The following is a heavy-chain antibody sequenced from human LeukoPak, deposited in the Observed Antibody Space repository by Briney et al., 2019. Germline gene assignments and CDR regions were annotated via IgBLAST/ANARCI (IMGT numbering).Heavy chain of an antibody. CDR2: IKQDGSEK. D-gene: IGHD3-22*01. CDR1: GFTFSSYW. V-gene: IGHV3-7*01. CDR3: ASYSYYDSSGYYAY. J-gene: IGHJ4*02. Sequence: PGGSLRLSCAASGFTFSSYWMNWVRQAPGKGLEWVANIKQDGSEKYYVDSVKGRFTISRDNAKNSLYLQMNSLRAEDTAAYYCASYSYYDSSGYYAYWGQGTLVTVSS.